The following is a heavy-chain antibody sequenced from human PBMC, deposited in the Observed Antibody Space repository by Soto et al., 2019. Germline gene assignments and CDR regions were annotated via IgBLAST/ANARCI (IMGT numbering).Heavy chain of an antibody. D-gene: IGHD2-2*01. CDR3: APATMTFDY. CDR2: INPNSGGT. Sequence: ASVKVSCKASGYTFTAYNIHWVRQAPGQGLEWMGWINPNSGGTDYAQKFQGRVTMTRDTSISTAYMELSRLTSEDTAVYYCAPATMTFDYWGQGALVTVSS. V-gene: IGHV1-2*02. CDR1: GYTFTAYN. J-gene: IGHJ4*02.